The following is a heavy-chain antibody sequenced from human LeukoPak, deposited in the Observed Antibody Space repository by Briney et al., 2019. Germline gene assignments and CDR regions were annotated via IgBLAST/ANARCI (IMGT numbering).Heavy chain of an antibody. V-gene: IGHV3-48*03. CDR2: ISSSGSTI. CDR3: ARERDSSGYYHSPALDY. J-gene: IGHJ4*02. D-gene: IGHD3-22*01. Sequence: GRSLRLSCAASGFTFSSYEMNWVRQAPGKGLEWVSYISSSGSTIYYADSVKGRFTISRDNAKNSLYLQMNSLRAEDTAVYYCARERDSSGYYHSPALDYWGQGTLVTVSS. CDR1: GFTFSSYE.